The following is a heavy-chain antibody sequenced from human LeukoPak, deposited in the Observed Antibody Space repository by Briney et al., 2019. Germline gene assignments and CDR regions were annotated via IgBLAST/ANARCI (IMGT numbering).Heavy chain of an antibody. D-gene: IGHD3-10*01. CDR1: GFTFSSYA. J-gene: IGHJ4*02. CDR3: ARDQEGIPGY. CDR2: IPSSGPVT. Sequence: PGGSLRLSCAVSGFTFSSYAMSWVRQAPGKGLEWVSGIPSSGPVTYYADSVKGRFTISRDNAKNSLYLQMNSLRAEDTAVYYCARDQEGIPGYWGQGTLVTVSS. V-gene: IGHV3-23*01.